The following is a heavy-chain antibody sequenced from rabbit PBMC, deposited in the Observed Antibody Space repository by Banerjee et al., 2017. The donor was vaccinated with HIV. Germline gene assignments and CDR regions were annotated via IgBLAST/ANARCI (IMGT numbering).Heavy chain of an antibody. Sequence: QSLEESGGDLVKPGGSLTLTCKASGLDFSSSYWMCWVRQAPGKGLEWIACIYAGSSSDTYYASWAKGRFTISKTSSTTVTLQMTSLTAADAATYFCARDVPSNLWGPGTLVTVS. J-gene: IGHJ4*01. V-gene: IGHV1S40*01. CDR3: ARDVPSNL. D-gene: IGHD3-3*01. CDR2: IYAGSSSDT. CDR1: GLDFSSSYW.